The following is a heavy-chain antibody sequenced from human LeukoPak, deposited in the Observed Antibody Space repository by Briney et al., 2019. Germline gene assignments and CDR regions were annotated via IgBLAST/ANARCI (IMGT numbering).Heavy chain of an antibody. CDR1: GGSFSGYY. CDR2: INHSGST. J-gene: IGHJ4*02. V-gene: IGHV4-34*01. CDR3: ARDQKRITIFGVVTNTFDY. D-gene: IGHD3-3*01. Sequence: PSETLSLTCAVYGGSFSGYYWSWIRQPPGKGLEWIGEINHSGSTNYNPSLKSRVTISVDTSKNQFSLQLNSVTPEDTAVYYCARDQKRITIFGVVTNTFDYWGQGTLVTVSS.